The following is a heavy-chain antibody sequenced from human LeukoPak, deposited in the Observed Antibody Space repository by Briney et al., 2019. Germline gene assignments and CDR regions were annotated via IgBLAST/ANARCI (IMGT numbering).Heavy chain of an antibody. CDR1: GFTFSSYG. CDR2: ISYDGSNK. V-gene: IGHV3-30*03. D-gene: IGHD4-17*01. J-gene: IGHJ3*02. CDR3: ARVLRPTYGDYGSGPFDM. Sequence: PGRSLRLSCAASGFTFSSYGMHWVRQAPGKGLEWVAVISYDGSNKYYADSVKGRFTISRDNSKNTLYLQMNSLRADDTAVYYCARVLRPTYGDYGSGPFDMWGQGTAVTVSS.